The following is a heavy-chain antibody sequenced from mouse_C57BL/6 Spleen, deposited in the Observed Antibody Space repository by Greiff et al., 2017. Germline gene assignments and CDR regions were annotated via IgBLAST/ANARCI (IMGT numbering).Heavy chain of an antibody. CDR3: ARDYAFAY. CDR2: ISSGSSTN. D-gene: IGHD2-4*01. V-gene: IGHV5-17*01. J-gene: IGHJ3*01. CDR1: GFTFSDYG. Sequence: EVLLVESGGGLVKPGGSLKLSCAASGFTFSDYGMHWVRQAPEKGLEWVAYISSGSSTNYYADTVKGRFTISRDNAKDTLFLQMTSLRAEDTAMYYCARDYAFAYWGQGTLVTVSA.